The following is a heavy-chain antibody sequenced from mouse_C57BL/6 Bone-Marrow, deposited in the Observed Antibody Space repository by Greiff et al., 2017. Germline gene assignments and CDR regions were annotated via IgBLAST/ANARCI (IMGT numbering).Heavy chain of an antibody. CDR3: ARSRRPYYYFDY. V-gene: IGHV1-7*01. CDR2: INPSSGYT. D-gene: IGHD1-1*01. CDR1: GYTFTSYW. Sequence: VQLQQSGAELAKPGASVKLSCKASGYTFTSYWMHWVKQRPGQGLEWIGDINPSSGYTKYNQKFKDKATLTADKSSSTAYMQLSSLTYEDSAVDYCARSRRPYYYFDYWGQGTTLTVSS. J-gene: IGHJ2*01.